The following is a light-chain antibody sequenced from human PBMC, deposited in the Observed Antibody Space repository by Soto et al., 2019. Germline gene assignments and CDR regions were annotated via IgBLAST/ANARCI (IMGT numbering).Light chain of an antibody. V-gene: IGKV3-11*01. Sequence: EIVSTQSPATLSLSPGQRATLSCRASQSVSSYLAWYQQKPGQAPRLLIYDASNRATGIPARFSGSGSGTDFILSISSLEPEDLAVYYCQQRNGRAFGQGTKVEIK. CDR2: DAS. CDR3: QQRNGRA. J-gene: IGKJ1*01. CDR1: QSVSSY.